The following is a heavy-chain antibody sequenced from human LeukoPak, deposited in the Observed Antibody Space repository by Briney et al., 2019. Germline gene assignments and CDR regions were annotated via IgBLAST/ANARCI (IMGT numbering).Heavy chain of an antibody. D-gene: IGHD1-7*01. CDR1: GYTFTSYY. CDR2: INPSGGST. V-gene: IGHV1-46*01. J-gene: IGHJ4*02. CDR3: ARVQNYAFDY. Sequence: ASVTVSCKASGYTFTSYYMHWVRQAPGQGLEWMGIINPSGGSTSYAQKFQGRVTITRDTFASTSYMELSSLRSEDTAVYYCARVQNYAFDYWGQGTLVTVSS.